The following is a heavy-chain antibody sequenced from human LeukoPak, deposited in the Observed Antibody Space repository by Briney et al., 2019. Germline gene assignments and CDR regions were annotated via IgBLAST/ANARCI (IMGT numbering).Heavy chain of an antibody. D-gene: IGHD5-12*01. Sequence: SETLSLTCTVSGGSISSYYWSWIRQPPGKGLEWIGYIYYSGSTNYNPSLKSRVTISLDTSKNRFSLKLRSVTAADTAVYYCARAIRCEAEPFDYWGQGTLDTVSP. J-gene: IGHJ4*02. V-gene: IGHV4-59*01. CDR1: GGSISSYY. CDR2: IYYSGST. CDR3: ARAIRCEAEPFDY.